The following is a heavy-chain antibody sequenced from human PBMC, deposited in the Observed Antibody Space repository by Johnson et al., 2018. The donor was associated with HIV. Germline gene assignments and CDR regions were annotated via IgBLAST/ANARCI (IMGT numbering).Heavy chain of an antibody. CDR1: GFTFSSYA. CDR2: ISYDGRNK. Sequence: QVQLVESGGGVVQPGRSLRLSCAASGFTFSSYAMHWVRQAPGKGLEWVAVISYDGRNKYYADSVKGRFTISRDNSKNTLYLKMNSLRAEDTAVYYCAREGKYVAGAEDAFDIWGQGTMVTVSS. D-gene: IGHD1-14*01. J-gene: IGHJ3*02. CDR3: AREGKYVAGAEDAFDI. V-gene: IGHV3-30*04.